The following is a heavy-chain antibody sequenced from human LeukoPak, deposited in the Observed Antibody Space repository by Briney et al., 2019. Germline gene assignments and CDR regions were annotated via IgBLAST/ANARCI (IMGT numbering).Heavy chain of an antibody. J-gene: IGHJ4*02. CDR1: EFTFSSCG. D-gene: IGHD1-26*01. CDR2: ISGSGGNI. Sequence: PGGSLRLSCAASEFTFSSCGMSWVRPSPAPGKGLEWVSSISGSGGNIYYPDSVKGRFAISRDNSKNTLYLQMNSLRADDTAVYYCAADKRPSGNYGYFDYWGQGTLVTVSS. V-gene: IGHV3-23*01. CDR3: AADKRPSGNYGYFDY.